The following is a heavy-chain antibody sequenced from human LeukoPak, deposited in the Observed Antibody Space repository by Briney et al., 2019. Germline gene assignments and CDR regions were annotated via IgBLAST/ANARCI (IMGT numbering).Heavy chain of an antibody. CDR1: GYTLTELS. CDR2: ISSNGGST. CDR3: ARDYDFWSGSPTGYYGMDV. Sequence: GASVKVSCKVSGYTLTELSMHWGRQAPGKGLEYVSAISSNGGSTYYANSVKGRFTISRDNSKNTLYLQMGSLRAEDVAVYYCARDYDFWSGSPTGYYGMDVWGQGTTVTVSS. D-gene: IGHD3-3*01. V-gene: IGHV3-64*01. J-gene: IGHJ6*02.